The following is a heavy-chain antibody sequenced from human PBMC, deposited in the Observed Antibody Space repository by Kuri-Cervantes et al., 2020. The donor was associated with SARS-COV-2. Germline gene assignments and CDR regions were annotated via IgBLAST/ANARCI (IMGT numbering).Heavy chain of an antibody. J-gene: IGHJ4*02. D-gene: IGHD3-16*01. CDR1: GGSISSSSYY. V-gene: IGHV4-39*06. CDR2: IYYSGST. CDR3: ARVWGPLTGFFDY. Sequence: SETLSLTCTVSGGSISSSSYYWGWIRQPPGKGLEWIGSIYYSGSTYYNPSLKSRVTISVDTSKNQFPLKLSSVTAADTAVYYCARVWGPLTGFFDYWGQGTLVTVSS.